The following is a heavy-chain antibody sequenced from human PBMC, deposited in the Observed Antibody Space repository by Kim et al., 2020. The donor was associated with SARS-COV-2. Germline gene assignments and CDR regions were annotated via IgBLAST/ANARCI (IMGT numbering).Heavy chain of an antibody. D-gene: IGHD5-18*01. Sequence: KGRFTIASDNSKNTLYLQVNSLRAEDTAVYYCARGGRQGRDGYNWVYYFDYWGQGTLVTVSS. J-gene: IGHJ4*02. CDR3: ARGGRQGRDGYNWVYYFDY. V-gene: IGHV3-30*07.